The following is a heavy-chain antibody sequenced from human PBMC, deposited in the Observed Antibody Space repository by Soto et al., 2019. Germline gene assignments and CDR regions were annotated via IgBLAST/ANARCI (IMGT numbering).Heavy chain of an antibody. D-gene: IGHD3-3*01. CDR3: AKGPISPYGMDV. V-gene: IGHV3-23*01. J-gene: IGHJ6*01. CDR1: GFTFSTYA. Sequence: PGVSLRLSCAASGFTFSTYAMSWVRQAPGKGLEWVSTIYSSGDRIYYADSVKGRFTISRDNSKNTLYLQMNSLGAEDTAVYYCAKGPISPYGMDVWGQGTTVTVSS. CDR2: IYSSGDRI.